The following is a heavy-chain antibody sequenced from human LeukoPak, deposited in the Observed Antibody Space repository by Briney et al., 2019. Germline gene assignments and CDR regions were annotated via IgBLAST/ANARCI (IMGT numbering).Heavy chain of an antibody. V-gene: IGHV3-30*03. CDR3: ARDRAWNYFDS. CDR2: ISSDGSRK. Sequence: GGSLRLSCAPSGFTFSNHGMHWVRQAPGKGLERVAIISSDGSRKYYAHSVEGRFTISRDNSKNTLYLQMDSLRAEDTAVYYCARDRAWNYFDSWGQGTLVTVSS. CDR1: GFTFSNHG. J-gene: IGHJ4*02. D-gene: IGHD3-3*01.